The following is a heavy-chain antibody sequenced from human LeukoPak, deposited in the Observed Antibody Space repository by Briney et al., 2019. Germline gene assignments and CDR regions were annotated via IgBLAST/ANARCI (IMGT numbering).Heavy chain of an antibody. Sequence: ASVKVSCKASGYTFTGYYMHWVRQAPGQGLEWMGWINPNSGGTNYAQKFQGRVTMTRDTSISTAYMELSRLRSDDTAVYYCASFMGVLVPAAKDAFDIWGQGTMVTVSS. CDR1: GYTFTGYY. D-gene: IGHD2-2*01. CDR2: INPNSGGT. J-gene: IGHJ3*02. V-gene: IGHV1-2*02. CDR3: ASFMGVLVPAAKDAFDI.